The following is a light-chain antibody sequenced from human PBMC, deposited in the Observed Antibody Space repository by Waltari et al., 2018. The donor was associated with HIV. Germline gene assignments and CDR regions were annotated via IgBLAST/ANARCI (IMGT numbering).Light chain of an antibody. CDR1: SSNIGAGYD. Sequence: QSVLTQPPSVSWAPGQRVTISCTGSSSNIGAGYDVHWYQQLPGTAPKLLIYGNGNRPSGVPDRFSGSKSGTSASLAITGLQAEDEADYYCQSYDSSLSVVFGGGTKLTVL. V-gene: IGLV1-40*01. CDR2: GNG. CDR3: QSYDSSLSVV. J-gene: IGLJ2*01.